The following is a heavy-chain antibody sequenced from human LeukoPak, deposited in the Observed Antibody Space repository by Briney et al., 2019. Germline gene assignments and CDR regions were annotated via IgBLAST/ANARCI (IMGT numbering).Heavy chain of an antibody. V-gene: IGHV3-48*04. J-gene: IGHJ4*02. D-gene: IGHD2-2*01. Sequence: PGGSLRLSCAASGFTFSSYSMNWVRQAPGKGLEWVSYISSGSGSIYYADSVKGRFTISRDNAKNSVFLQTNSLRAEDTAVYYCARLPAYCSSTSCYYDYWGQGTLVTVSS. CDR1: GFTFSSYS. CDR2: ISSGSGSI. CDR3: ARLPAYCSSTSCYYDY.